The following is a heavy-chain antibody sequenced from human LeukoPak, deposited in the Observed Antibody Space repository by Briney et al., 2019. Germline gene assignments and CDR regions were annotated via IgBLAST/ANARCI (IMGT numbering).Heavy chain of an antibody. CDR3: AGSGYYHYYMDV. J-gene: IGHJ6*03. CDR1: GYTFTGYY. D-gene: IGHD3-3*01. CDR2: INPNSGGT. V-gene: IGHV1-2*02. Sequence: ASVKASCKASGYTFTGYYMLWVRQAPGQGLEWMGWINPNSGGTNYAQKFQGRVTMTRDTSISTAYMELSRLRSDDTAVYYCAGSGYYHYYMDVWGKGTTVTVSS.